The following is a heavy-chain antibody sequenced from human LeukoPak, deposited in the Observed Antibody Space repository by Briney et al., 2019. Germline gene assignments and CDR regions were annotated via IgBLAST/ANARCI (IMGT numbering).Heavy chain of an antibody. CDR3: ARYSRVFGWFDP. J-gene: IGHJ5*02. CDR2: VDNDGRT. Sequence: PSETLSLTCAVSGDSVTNRNYLWGWIRQPPGKGLEWIGNVDNDGRTYYDPSLRGRVTISLDTSKNHFSLNLNFVSDADTAIYYCARYSRVFGWFDPWGRGTLVTVSS. V-gene: IGHV4-39*02. CDR1: GDSVTNRNYL. D-gene: IGHD4-11*01.